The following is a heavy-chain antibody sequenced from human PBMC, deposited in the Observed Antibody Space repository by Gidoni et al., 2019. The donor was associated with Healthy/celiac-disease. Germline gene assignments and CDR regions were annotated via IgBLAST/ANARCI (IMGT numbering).Heavy chain of an antibody. D-gene: IGHD1-26*01. Sequence: QVTISADKSISTAYLQWSSLKASDTAMYYCARPGRREPKAFDIWGQGTMVTVSS. CDR3: ARPGRREPKAFDI. V-gene: IGHV5-51*01. J-gene: IGHJ3*02.